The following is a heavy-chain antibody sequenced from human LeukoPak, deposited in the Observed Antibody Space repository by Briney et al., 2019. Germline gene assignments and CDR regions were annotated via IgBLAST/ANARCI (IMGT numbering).Heavy chain of an antibody. D-gene: IGHD3-22*01. CDR1: GGTFSSYA. J-gene: IGHJ4*02. CDR2: IIPIFGTA. Sequence: ASVKVSCKASGGTFSSYAIGWVRQAPGQGLEWMGGIIPIFGTANYAQKFQGRVTITADESTSTAYMELSSLRFEDTAVYYCASADGLGYYDSSGYYGTYYFDYWGQGTLVTVSS. V-gene: IGHV1-69*01. CDR3: ASADGLGYYDSSGYYGTYYFDY.